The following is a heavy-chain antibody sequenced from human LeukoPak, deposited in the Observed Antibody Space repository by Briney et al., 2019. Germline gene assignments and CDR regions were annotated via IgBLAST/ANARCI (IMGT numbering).Heavy chain of an antibody. CDR1: GGSISSYY. Sequence: SETLSLTCTVSGGSISSYYWSWIRQPPGKGLEWIGYIYYSGSTNYNPSLKSRVTISVDTSKNQFSLKLSSETAADTAVYYCARDHGGAWYFDLWGRGTLVTVSS. J-gene: IGHJ2*01. D-gene: IGHD4-23*01. CDR2: IYYSGST. CDR3: ARDHGGAWYFDL. V-gene: IGHV4-59*12.